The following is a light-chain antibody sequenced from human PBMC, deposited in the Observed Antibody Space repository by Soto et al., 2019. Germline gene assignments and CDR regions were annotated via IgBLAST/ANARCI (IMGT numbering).Light chain of an antibody. V-gene: IGKV4-1*01. CDR2: YAS. Sequence: DIVMTQSPDSLAVSLGERATINCKSSQSVLYSSNNKNYLGWYQQRPGQSPRLLLYYASTRATGVPARFSGSGSGTEFTLAISSLQSEDSAVYYCQQYHNWPITFGQGTRLAI. CDR1: QSVLYSSNNKNY. CDR3: QQYHNWPIT. J-gene: IGKJ5*01.